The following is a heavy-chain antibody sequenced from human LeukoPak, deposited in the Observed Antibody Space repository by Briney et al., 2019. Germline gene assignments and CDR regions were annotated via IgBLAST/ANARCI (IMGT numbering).Heavy chain of an antibody. CDR3: ARGYDYGDYVGDFDY. D-gene: IGHD4-17*01. V-gene: IGHV1-24*01. CDR2: FDPEDGET. Sequence: ASVKVSCKVSGYTLTELSMHWVRQAPGKGLEWMGGFDPEDGETIYAQKLQGRVTITTDTSTSTAYMDLRGLRSDDTAVYFCARGYDYGDYVGDFDYWGQGTLVTVSS. CDR1: GYTLTELS. J-gene: IGHJ4*02.